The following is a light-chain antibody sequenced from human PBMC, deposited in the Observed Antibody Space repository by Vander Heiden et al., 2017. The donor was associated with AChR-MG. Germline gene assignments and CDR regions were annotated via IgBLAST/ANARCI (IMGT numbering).Light chain of an antibody. V-gene: IGLV2-14*03. CDR3: GSYTSSSSFL. J-gene: IGLJ2*01. CDR1: SSDVGGYNF. CDR2: DVS. Sequence: QSITISCTGTSSDVGGYNFVSWYQQHPGKAPKLMIYDVSDRPSGVSNRFSGSKSGNTASLTISGLRDEDEADYYCGSYTSSSSFLFGGGTKLTVL.